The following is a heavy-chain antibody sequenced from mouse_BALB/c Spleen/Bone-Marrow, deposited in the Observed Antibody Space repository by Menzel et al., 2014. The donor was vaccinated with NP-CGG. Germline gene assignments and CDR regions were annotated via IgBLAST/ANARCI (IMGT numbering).Heavy chain of an antibody. CDR1: GYAFSSYW. J-gene: IGHJ3*01. CDR2: IHPGEGDT. D-gene: IGHD2-4*01. Sequence: VQLQQSGAELVRPGSSVKISCKASGYAFSSYWMNWVKQRPGQGLEWMGQIHPGEGDTNYNGKFKVKATLTADKSSSTANMQLSSLTSEDAAVYFCARGGIYYDNAQFDYWGRGTLVTVSA. V-gene: IGHV1-80*01. CDR3: ARGGIYYDNAQFDY.